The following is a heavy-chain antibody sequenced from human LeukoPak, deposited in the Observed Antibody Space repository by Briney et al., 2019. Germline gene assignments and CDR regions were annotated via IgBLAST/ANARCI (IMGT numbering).Heavy chain of an antibody. CDR1: GYTFTNYG. CDR2: INPNSGGT. V-gene: IGHV1-2*02. D-gene: IGHD3-10*01. J-gene: IGHJ4*02. CDR3: ARLDGSGSYYDQYFDY. Sequence: ASVKVSCKASGYTFTNYGISWVRQAPGQGLEWMGWINPNSGGTNYAQKFQGRVTMTRDTSISTAYMELSRLRSDDTAVYYCARLDGSGSYYDQYFDYWGQGTLVTVSS.